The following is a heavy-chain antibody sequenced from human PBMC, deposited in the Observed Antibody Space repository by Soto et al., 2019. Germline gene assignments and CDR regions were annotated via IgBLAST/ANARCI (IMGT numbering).Heavy chain of an antibody. D-gene: IGHD4-17*01. CDR1: GGSISSGDYY. CDR3: ARVQGSDDYGDFRGGMDV. Sequence: SETLSLTCTVSGGSISSGDYYWSWIRQPPGKGLEWIGYIYYSGSTYYNPSLKSRVTISVDTSKNQFSLKLSSVTAADTAVYYCARVQGSDDYGDFRGGMDVWGQGTTVTVSS. V-gene: IGHV4-30-4*01. CDR2: IYYSGST. J-gene: IGHJ6*02.